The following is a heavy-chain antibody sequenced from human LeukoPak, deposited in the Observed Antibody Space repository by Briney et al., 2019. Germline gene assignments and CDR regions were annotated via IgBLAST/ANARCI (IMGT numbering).Heavy chain of an antibody. D-gene: IGHD2-15*01. CDR3: ARVPIGIVVERGFDY. CDR2: INQDGSEK. Sequence: RTPSSLKGFKISRDWMRAVGQPPAKGPEAIEKINQDGSEKYYVDSVKGRFTISRDNAKNSLSLRMNSLGAEDTAVYYCARVPIGIVVERGFDYWGQGTLVTVSS. CDR1: GFKISRDW. V-gene: IGHV3-7*05. J-gene: IGHJ4*02.